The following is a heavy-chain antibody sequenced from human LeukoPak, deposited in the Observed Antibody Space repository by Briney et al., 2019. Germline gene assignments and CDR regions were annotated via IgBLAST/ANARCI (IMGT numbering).Heavy chain of an antibody. Sequence: SETLSLTCAVYGGSFSGYYWSWIRQPPGKGLEWIGEINHSGSTNYNPSLKSRVTISVDTSKNQFSLKLSSVTAADTAVYYCARAVAAPYYFDYWGQGTLVTVSS. D-gene: IGHD6-19*01. CDR3: ARAVAAPYYFDY. CDR2: INHSGST. CDR1: GGSFSGYY. J-gene: IGHJ4*02. V-gene: IGHV4-34*01.